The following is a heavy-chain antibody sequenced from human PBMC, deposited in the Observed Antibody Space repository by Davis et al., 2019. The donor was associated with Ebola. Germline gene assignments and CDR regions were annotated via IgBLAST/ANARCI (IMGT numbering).Heavy chain of an antibody. CDR2: NDKSGNIK. CDR1: GFTFSAYN. J-gene: IGHJ4*02. Sequence: GGSLRLSCAASGFTFSAYNMGWIRQAPGKGLEWVSHNDKSGNIKYYADAVKGRFTISRDNAKNSLYLQMNSLRDEDAAVYYCARDLQYLSFDYWGQGSLVTVSS. D-gene: IGHD2-2*01. CDR3: ARDLQYLSFDY. V-gene: IGHV3-11*01.